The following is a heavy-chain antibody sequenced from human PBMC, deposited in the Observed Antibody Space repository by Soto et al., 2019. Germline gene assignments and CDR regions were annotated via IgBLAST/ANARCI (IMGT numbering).Heavy chain of an antibody. V-gene: IGHV5-10-1*03. J-gene: IGHJ5*02. Sequence: EVQLVQSGAEVKKPGESLRISCEGSGYSFTNYWISWVRQTPGKGLEWMGRIDPSDSYTKYSPSFQGHVTISADESTNTAYLQWSSLQDSDTAIYDCAREFDTLGWCDPWGQGTLVTVSS. CDR3: AREFDTLGWCDP. CDR2: IDPSDSYT. CDR1: GYSFTNYW. D-gene: IGHD3-9*01.